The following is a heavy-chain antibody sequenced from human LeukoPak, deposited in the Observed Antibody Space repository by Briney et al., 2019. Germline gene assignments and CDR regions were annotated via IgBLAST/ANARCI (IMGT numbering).Heavy chain of an antibody. CDR1: GFTFSSYG. CDR3: AKAPGDS. J-gene: IGHJ4*02. Sequence: GGSLRLSCAASGFTFSSYGMHWVRQAPGKGLEWVAVIWYGGSNKYYADSVKGRFTISRDNSKNTLYLQMNSLRAEDTAVYYGAKAPGDSGGQGTRVTVSS. CDR2: IWYGGSNK. V-gene: IGHV3-33*08.